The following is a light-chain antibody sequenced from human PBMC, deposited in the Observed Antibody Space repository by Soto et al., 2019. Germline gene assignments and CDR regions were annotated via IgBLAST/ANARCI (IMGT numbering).Light chain of an antibody. CDR1: QSVSSN. Sequence: ETVMTQSPATLSVSPGERATLSCRASQSVSSNLAWYQQKPGQAPRLLIYGASTRATDIPARFSGSASATEFTLTISSLQSEDFAVYYCLQYNNWPRTFGQGTKVEIK. V-gene: IGKV3-15*01. J-gene: IGKJ1*01. CDR2: GAS. CDR3: LQYNNWPRT.